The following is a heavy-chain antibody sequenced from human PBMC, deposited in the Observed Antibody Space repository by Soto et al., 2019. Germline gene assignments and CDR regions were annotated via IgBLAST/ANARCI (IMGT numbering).Heavy chain of an antibody. CDR3: ARGLHFYDSSVYYGY. CDR1: GFTFSSYG. Sequence: GGSLRLSCAASGFTFSSYGMNWVRQAPGKGLEWVSSISSSSSHIYYPDSVKGRFTNSRDNAKNSLYLQMNSLRAEDKSVYYCARGLHFYDSSVYYGYWGQGTLVTVSS. CDR2: ISSSSSHI. D-gene: IGHD3-22*01. V-gene: IGHV3-21*01. J-gene: IGHJ4*02.